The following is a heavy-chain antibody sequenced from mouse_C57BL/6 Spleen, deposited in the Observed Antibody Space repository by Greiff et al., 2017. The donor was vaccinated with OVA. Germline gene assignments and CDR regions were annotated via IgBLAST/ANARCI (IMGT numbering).Heavy chain of an antibody. D-gene: IGHD2-2*01. CDR3: AREGLHWYFDV. Sequence: VQLVESGPELVKPGASVKISCKASGYAFSSSWMNWVKQRPGKGLEWIGRIYPGDGDTNYNGKFKGKATLTADKSSSTAYMQLSSLTSEDSAVYFCAREGLHWYFDVWGTGTTVTVAS. J-gene: IGHJ1*03. CDR2: IYPGDGDT. V-gene: IGHV1-82*01. CDR1: GYAFSSSW.